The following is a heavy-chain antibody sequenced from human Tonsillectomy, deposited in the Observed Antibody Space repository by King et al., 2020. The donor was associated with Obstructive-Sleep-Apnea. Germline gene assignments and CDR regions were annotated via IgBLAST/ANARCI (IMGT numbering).Heavy chain of an antibody. CDR2: IYYSGST. D-gene: IGHD3-10*01. CDR3: ASTHYYGSGSYYNDNWFDP. J-gene: IGHJ5*02. V-gene: IGHV4-30-4*01. Sequence: QLQESGPGLVKPSQTLSLTCTVSGGSISSGDYYWSWIRQPPGKGLEWIGYIYYSGSTYYNPPLKSRVTISVDTSKNQFSLKLSSVTAADTAVYYCASTHYYGSGSYYNDNWFDPWGQGTLVTVSS. CDR1: GGSISSGDYY.